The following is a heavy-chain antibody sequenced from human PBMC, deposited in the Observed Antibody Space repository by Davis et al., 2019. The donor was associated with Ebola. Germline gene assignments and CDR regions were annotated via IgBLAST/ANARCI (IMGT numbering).Heavy chain of an antibody. CDR3: AKSTVHSSGSYFDY. J-gene: IGHJ4*02. CDR1: GFTFSIFA. D-gene: IGHD6-19*01. CDR2: LSGSGVNT. V-gene: IGHV3-23*01. Sequence: GESLKISCAASGFTFSIFAMTWVRQGPGKGLEWVSTLSGSGVNTYYADSVKGRFTISRDNSKNTLYLQMNSLRAEDTAVYYCAKSTVHSSGSYFDYWGQGTLVTVSS.